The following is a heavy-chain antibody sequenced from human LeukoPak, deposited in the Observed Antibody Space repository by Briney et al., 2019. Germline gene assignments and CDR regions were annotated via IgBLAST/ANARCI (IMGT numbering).Heavy chain of an antibody. CDR2: IYVGDSDT. J-gene: IGHJ4*02. D-gene: IGHD2-21*02. V-gene: IGHV5-51*01. CDR1: GYRFINYW. CDR3: ARIGVAGTVTAYYSDY. Sequence: GESLKISCKASGYRFINYWIGWVRQMPGKGLEWMGIIYVGDSDTRYSPSFQGQVTISADKSITTAYLQWSSLKASDTAMYYCARIGVAGTVTAYYSDYWGQGTLVTVSS.